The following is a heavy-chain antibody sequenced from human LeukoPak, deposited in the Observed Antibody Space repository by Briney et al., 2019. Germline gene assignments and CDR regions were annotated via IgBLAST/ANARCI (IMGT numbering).Heavy chain of an antibody. Sequence: PSENLSLTCTVSGGSISSFYWSWVRPPPGKGLEWIGYIYYTGNTNYNPSLKSRVSISVDKSKNQFSLKLSSLTAADTAVYYCARRESSGWYPNWYFDLWGRGTLVTVSS. J-gene: IGHJ2*01. CDR2: IYYTGNT. V-gene: IGHV4-59*08. CDR3: ARRESSGWYPNWYFDL. D-gene: IGHD6-19*01. CDR1: GGSISSFY.